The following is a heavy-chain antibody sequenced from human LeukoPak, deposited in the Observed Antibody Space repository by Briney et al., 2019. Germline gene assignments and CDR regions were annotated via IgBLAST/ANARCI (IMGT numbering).Heavy chain of an antibody. Sequence: RWASVKVSCKASGYTFTGYYMHWVRQAPGQGLQWMGWINPNSGDTGYAQKFQGRVTMTRDTSITTAYMELTNLRSDDTAVYYCARERPIVVVVAATDLDYWGQGTLVTVSS. CDR1: GYTFTGYY. D-gene: IGHD2-15*01. V-gene: IGHV1-2*02. CDR2: INPNSGDT. CDR3: ARERPIVVVVAATDLDY. J-gene: IGHJ4*02.